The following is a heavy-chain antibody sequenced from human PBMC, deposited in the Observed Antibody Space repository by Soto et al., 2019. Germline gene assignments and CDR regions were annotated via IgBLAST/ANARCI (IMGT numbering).Heavy chain of an antibody. J-gene: IGHJ3*02. Sequence: QVQLVESGGGVVQPGRSLRLSCAASGFTFSSYGMHWVRQAPGKGLEWVAVISYDGSNKDYADSVKGRFTISRDNSKNALYLQMNSLRAADTAVYYCAKLRQGYGSGSYSAFDIWGQGKMVTVSS. V-gene: IGHV3-30*18. CDR2: ISYDGSNK. D-gene: IGHD3-10*01. CDR1: GFTFSSYG. CDR3: AKLRQGYGSGSYSAFDI.